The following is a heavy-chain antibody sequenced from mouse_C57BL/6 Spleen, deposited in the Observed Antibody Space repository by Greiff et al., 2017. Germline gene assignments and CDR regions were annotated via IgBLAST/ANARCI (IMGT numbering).Heavy chain of an antibody. CDR3: ARGAAQASY. CDR1: GYTFTSYW. Sequence: VQLQQPGAELVKPGASVKLSCKASGYTFTSYWMHWVKQRPGRGLEWIGRIDPNSGGTKYNESFKSKATLSVDNPTSTAYMQLSRLTSEASAVYSSARGAAQASYWGQGTTLTVSS. J-gene: IGHJ2*01. CDR2: IDPNSGGT. V-gene: IGHV1-72*01. D-gene: IGHD3-2*02.